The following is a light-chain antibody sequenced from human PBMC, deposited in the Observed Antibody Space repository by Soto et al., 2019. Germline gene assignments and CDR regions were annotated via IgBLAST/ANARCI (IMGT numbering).Light chain of an antibody. V-gene: IGKV1-27*01. CDR3: KTYKSALTLP. J-gene: IGKJ5*01. CDR1: QGITNY. Sequence: DIQMTQSPSAMSASVGDRVTITCRASQGITNYLAWYQRKPGKVPKLLIYAASTLQSGVPSRFSGSGSGTDFTLTISSLQPEDVATYYCKTYKSALTLPFAQRIPPEI. CDR2: AAS.